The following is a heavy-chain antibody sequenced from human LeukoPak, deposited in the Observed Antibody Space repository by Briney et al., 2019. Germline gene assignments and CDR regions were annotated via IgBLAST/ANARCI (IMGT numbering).Heavy chain of an antibody. CDR1: GGSISSSSYY. CDR3: ARDAFDI. V-gene: IGHV4-39*07. J-gene: IGHJ3*02. Sequence: SETLSLTCTVSGGSISSSSYYWGWIRQPPGKGLEWIGSIYYSGSTYYNPSLKSRVTISVDTSKNQFSLRLSSVTAADTAVYYCARDAFDIWGQGTMVTVSS. CDR2: IYYSGST.